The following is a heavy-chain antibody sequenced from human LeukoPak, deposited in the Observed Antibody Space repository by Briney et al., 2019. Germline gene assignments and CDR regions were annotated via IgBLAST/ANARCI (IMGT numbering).Heavy chain of an antibody. J-gene: IGHJ4*02. CDR1: GGSFSGYH. CDR2: INHSGST. V-gene: IGHV4-34*01. D-gene: IGHD7-27*01. Sequence: SETLSLTCAVYGGSFSGYHWSWIRQPPGKGLEWIEEINHSGSTNYNPSLKSRVTISVDTSKNQFSLKLSSVTAADTAVYYCARGLLTGEDYWGQGTLVTVSS. CDR3: ARGLLTGEDY.